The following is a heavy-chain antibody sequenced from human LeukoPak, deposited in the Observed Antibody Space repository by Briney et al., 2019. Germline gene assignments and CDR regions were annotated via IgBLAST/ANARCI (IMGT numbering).Heavy chain of an antibody. V-gene: IGHV1-3*01. CDR3: AINRLWFGELSSLGY. D-gene: IGHD3-10*01. CDR1: GYTFTSYA. Sequence: GASVKVSCKASGYTFTSYAMHWVRQAPGQRLEWMGWINAGNGNTKYSQKFQGRVTITRDTSAGTAYMELSSLRSEDTAVYYCAINRLWFGELSSLGYWGQGTLVTVSS. J-gene: IGHJ4*02. CDR2: INAGNGNT.